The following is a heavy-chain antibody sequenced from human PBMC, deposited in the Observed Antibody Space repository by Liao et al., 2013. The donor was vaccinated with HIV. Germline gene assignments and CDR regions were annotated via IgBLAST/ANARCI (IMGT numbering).Heavy chain of an antibody. Sequence: QLQLQESGPGLVKPSETLSLACTVSGGSISGKTYHWGWIRQPPGKGLEWIGSIYYSGSTYYNPSLRSRVTISIDTSNNHFSLRLNSMTAADTAVYYCARVGXTTITGYYYYIDVWATGTDGHR. CDR2: IYYSGST. D-gene: IGHD5-12*01. CDR3: ARVGXTTITGYYYYIDV. CDR1: GGSISGKTYH. J-gene: IGHJ6*03. V-gene: IGHV4-39*02.